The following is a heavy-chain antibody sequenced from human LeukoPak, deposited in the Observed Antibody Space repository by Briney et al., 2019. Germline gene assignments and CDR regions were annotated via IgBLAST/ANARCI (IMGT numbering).Heavy chain of an antibody. CDR1: GFRFTGYG. D-gene: IGHD4-11*01. J-gene: IGHJ4*02. CDR3: AKDVERGFDYTNSLDY. Sequence: PGGSLRLSCAASGFRFTGYGMHWVRQAPGKGLEWVAVIWSDGTNKYYADSVKGRFAISRDDFNNMVYLQMNSLRAEDTAVYYCAKDVERGFDYTNSLDYWGQGTLVTVSS. CDR2: IWSDGTNK. V-gene: IGHV3-33*06.